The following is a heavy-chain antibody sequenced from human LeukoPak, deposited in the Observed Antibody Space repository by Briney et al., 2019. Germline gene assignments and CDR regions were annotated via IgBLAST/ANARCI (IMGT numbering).Heavy chain of an antibody. V-gene: IGHV3-48*03. D-gene: IGHD3-16*02. CDR3: ARDSGEDVWGSYRHTFNWFDP. CDR2: ISSSGSTI. J-gene: IGHJ5*02. CDR1: GFTFSSYE. Sequence: GGSLRLSCAASGFTFSSYEMNWVRQAPGKGLEWVSYISSSGSTIYYADSVKGRFTISRDNAKNSLYLQMNSLRAEDTAVYYCARDSGEDVWGSYRHTFNWFDPWGQGTLVTVSS.